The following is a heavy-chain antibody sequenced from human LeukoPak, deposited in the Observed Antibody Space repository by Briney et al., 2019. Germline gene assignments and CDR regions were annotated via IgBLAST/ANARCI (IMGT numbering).Heavy chain of an antibody. V-gene: IGHV3-74*01. CDR1: GFTFSSYW. J-gene: IGHJ4*02. CDR3: ARRGSPGHFDY. Sequence: GGSLRLSCAASGFTFSSYWMHWVRQAPGKGLVWVSRINSDGSSTSYADSVKGRFIISRDNAKNTLYLQMNSLRAEDTAVYYCARRGSPGHFDYWGQGTLVTVSS. D-gene: IGHD1-26*01. CDR2: INSDGSST.